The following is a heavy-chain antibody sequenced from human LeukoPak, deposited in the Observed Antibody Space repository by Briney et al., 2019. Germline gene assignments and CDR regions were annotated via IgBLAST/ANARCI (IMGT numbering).Heavy chain of an antibody. CDR3: GRAMDV. Sequence: GGSLRLSCAASGFTFSSYWMHWVRQAPGKGLEWVANIKQDGSEKYYVASVKGRFTISRDNAKNSLYLQMDSLRADDTAVYYRGRAMDVWGQGTTVTVSS. CDR2: IKQDGSEK. V-gene: IGHV3-7*01. CDR1: GFTFSSYW. J-gene: IGHJ6*02.